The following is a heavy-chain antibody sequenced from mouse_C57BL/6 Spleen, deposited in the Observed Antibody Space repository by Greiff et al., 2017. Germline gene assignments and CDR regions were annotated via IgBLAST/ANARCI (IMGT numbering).Heavy chain of an antibody. D-gene: IGHD2-4*01. CDR2: IRSKSNNYAT. V-gene: IGHV10-1*01. J-gene: IGHJ2*01. CDR1: GFSFNTYA. Sequence: EVKLVESGGGLVQPKGSLKLSCAASGFSFNTYAMNWVRQAPGKGLEWVARIRSKSNNYATYYADSVKDRFTISRDDSESMLYLQMNNLKTEDTAMYYCVRHYDYNYFDYWGQGTTLTVSS. CDR3: VRHYDYNYFDY.